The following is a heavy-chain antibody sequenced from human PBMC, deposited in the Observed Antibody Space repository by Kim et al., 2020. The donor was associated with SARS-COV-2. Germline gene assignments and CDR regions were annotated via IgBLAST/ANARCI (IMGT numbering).Heavy chain of an antibody. CDR3: ARDSPSHITMIVVVSPYGMDV. V-gene: IGHV3-21*01. J-gene: IGHJ6*02. CDR1: GFTFSSYS. CDR2: ISSSSSYI. D-gene: IGHD3-22*01. Sequence: GGSLRLSCAASGFTFSSYSMNWVRQAPGKGLEWVSSISSSSSYIYYADSVKGRFTISRDNAKNSLYLQMNSLRAEDTAVYYCARDSPSHITMIVVVSPYGMDVWGQGTTVTVSS.